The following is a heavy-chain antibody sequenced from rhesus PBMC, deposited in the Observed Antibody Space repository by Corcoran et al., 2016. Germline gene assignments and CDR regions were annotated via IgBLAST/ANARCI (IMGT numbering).Heavy chain of an antibody. CDR3: ARRKYSGYSYY. CDR2: ISGSSGST. V-gene: IGHV4-65*01. Sequence: QVQLQESGPGLVKPSETLSLTCAVSGGSISNSNCGSWFRQPPGKGLEWIGYISGSSGSTYYNPSLKSRVTISTDTSKTQFSLKLSSVTAADTAVYYCARRKYSGYSYYWGQGVLVTVSS. J-gene: IGHJ4*01. CDR1: GGSISNSNC. D-gene: IGHD5-24*01.